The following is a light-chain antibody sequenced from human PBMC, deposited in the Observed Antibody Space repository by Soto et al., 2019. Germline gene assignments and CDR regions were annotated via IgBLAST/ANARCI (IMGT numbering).Light chain of an antibody. V-gene: IGKV1-39*01. Sequence: DIQMTQPPSSLSASVGDRVTITCRSSQSISTYLNWYHQKPGKAPDLLIYGASSLQSGVTSRFTGSGSGTDFTLTITELQPEDFATCYCQQNYSSPITFGQGTRLEIK. CDR1: QSISTY. CDR3: QQNYSSPIT. CDR2: GAS. J-gene: IGKJ5*01.